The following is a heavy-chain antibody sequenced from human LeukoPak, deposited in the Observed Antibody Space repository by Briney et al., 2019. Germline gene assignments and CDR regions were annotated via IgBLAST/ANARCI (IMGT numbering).Heavy chain of an antibody. J-gene: IGHJ4*02. CDR1: GFTLSSYA. CDR2: ISDSGDYT. V-gene: IGHV3-23*01. D-gene: IGHD2-8*01. CDR3: AKDTSIGKYCTNGVCSPFDY. Sequence: AGGSLRLSCAASGFTLSSYAMSWVRQAPGKGLEWVSAISDSGDYTYYADSVKGRFTISRGNSKNTLYLQMNSLRAEDTAAYYCAKDTSIGKYCTNGVCSPFDYWGQGTLVTVSS.